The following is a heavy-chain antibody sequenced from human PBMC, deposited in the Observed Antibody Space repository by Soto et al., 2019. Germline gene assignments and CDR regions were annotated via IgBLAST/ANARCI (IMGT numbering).Heavy chain of an antibody. V-gene: IGHV4-59*01. Sequence: XXTLSLPFTVSGGSISSYYWSWIRQPPGKGLEWIGYIYYSGSTHYNPSLKSRVTISVDTSKNQFSLKLSSVTAADTAVYYCARSRFQDYWGQGTLVTVSS. CDR3: ARSRFQDY. CDR1: GGSISSYY. J-gene: IGHJ4*02. CDR2: IYYSGST.